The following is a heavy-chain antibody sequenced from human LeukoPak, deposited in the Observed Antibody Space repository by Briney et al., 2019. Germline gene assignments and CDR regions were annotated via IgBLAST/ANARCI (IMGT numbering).Heavy chain of an antibody. J-gene: IGHJ4*02. CDR1: GGSVSSGDYY. V-gene: IGHV4-30-4*01. CDR2: IYYTGST. D-gene: IGHD3-22*01. CDR3: ARERNYYHSSGYSYYFDY. Sequence: SGTLSLTCAVSGGSVSSGDYYWSWIRQPPGKGLEWIGYIYYTGSTYYNPSLKSRITISVDMSKNQFSLKLSSVTAADTAVYYCARERNYYHSSGYSYYFDYWGQGTLVTVSS.